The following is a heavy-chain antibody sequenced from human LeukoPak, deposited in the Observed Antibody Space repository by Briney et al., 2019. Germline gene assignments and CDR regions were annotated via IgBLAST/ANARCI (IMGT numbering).Heavy chain of an antibody. CDR1: GFTFDDYA. CDR2: ISGSGGST. J-gene: IGHJ3*02. CDR3: AKARGREKAFDI. Sequence: GRSLRLSCAASGFTFDDYAMHWVRQAPGKGLEWVSAISGSGGSTYYADSVKGRFTISRDNSKNTPYLQMNSLRAEDTAVYYCAKARGREKAFDIWGQGTMVTVSS. V-gene: IGHV3-23*01. D-gene: IGHD1-26*01.